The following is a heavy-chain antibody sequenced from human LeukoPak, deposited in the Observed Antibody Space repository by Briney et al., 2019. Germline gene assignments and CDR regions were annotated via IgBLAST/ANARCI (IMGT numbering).Heavy chain of an antibody. Sequence: GESLKISCKGSEFYFTSYWIGWVRQTPGKGLEWMGIIYPGDSDPRYSPSFQGQVTMSADKSISTSYLQWNSLKASDTAMYYCARTLTREPNAFDIWGQGTLVTVSS. CDR1: EFYFTSYW. V-gene: IGHV5-51*01. J-gene: IGHJ3*02. CDR2: IYPGDSDP. D-gene: IGHD2-15*01. CDR3: ARTLTREPNAFDI.